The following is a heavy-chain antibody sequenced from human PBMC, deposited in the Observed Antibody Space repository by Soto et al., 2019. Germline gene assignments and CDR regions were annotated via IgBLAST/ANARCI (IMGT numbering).Heavy chain of an antibody. CDR3: ARGGRDAYDWFDP. Sequence: EAQLVESGGGLVQPGGSLRVSCAVSGFTFGDYWMSWVRQAPGKGLEWVAKIKQDGSEKDYVDSVKGRFTISRDNANNSLYLHMYSLRVEDTAIYYCARGGRDAYDWFDPWGQGTLVTVSS. CDR1: GFTFGDYW. V-gene: IGHV3-7*01. J-gene: IGHJ5*02. D-gene: IGHD3-16*01. CDR2: IKQDGSEK.